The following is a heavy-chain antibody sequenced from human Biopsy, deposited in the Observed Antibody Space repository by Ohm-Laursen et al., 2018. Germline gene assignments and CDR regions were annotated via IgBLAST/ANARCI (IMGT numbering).Heavy chain of an antibody. CDR2: FAPENGKT. CDR3: AADINVWNVNY. V-gene: IGHV1-24*01. D-gene: IGHD1-1*01. Sequence: GSSVKVSCKVSGYAVTEFSMHWVRQAPGKGLEWMGGFAPENGKTIYAQKFQGRVTMTEDTYTDTAYMELSSLRSEDTAVYYCAADINVWNVNYWGQGTQVTVSS. CDR1: GYAVTEFS. J-gene: IGHJ4*02.